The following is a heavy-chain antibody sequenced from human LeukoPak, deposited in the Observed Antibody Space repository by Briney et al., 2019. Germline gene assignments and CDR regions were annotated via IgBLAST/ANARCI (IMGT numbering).Heavy chain of an antibody. CDR1: GFTFDDYA. CDR2: ISWNSGSI. CDR3: AKDQVDSSGYYPLDY. J-gene: IGHJ4*02. D-gene: IGHD3-22*01. V-gene: IGHV3-9*01. Sequence: GRSLRLSCAASGFTFDDYAMHWVRQAPGKGLEWVSGISWNSGSIGYADSVKGRFTITRDNAKNSLYLQMNSLRAEDTALYYCAKDQVDSSGYYPLDYWGQGTLVTVSS.